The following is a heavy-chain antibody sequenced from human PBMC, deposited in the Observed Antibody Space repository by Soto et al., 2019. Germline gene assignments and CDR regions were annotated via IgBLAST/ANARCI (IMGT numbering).Heavy chain of an antibody. Sequence: GGSLRLSCAASGFTFSSYAMSWVRQAPGKGLEWVSAISGSGGSTYYADSVKGRFTISRDNSKNTLYLQMNSLRAEDTAVYYCAKDRRSSSSAGIDRGHAFDIWGQGTMVTVSS. CDR1: GFTFSSYA. V-gene: IGHV3-23*01. CDR2: ISGSGGST. J-gene: IGHJ3*02. D-gene: IGHD6-6*01. CDR3: AKDRRSSSSAGIDRGHAFDI.